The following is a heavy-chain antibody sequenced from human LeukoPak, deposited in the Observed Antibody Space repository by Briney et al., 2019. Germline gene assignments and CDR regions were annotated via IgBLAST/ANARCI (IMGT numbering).Heavy chain of an antibody. V-gene: IGHV3-11*04. J-gene: IGHJ4*02. CDR1: GFTFSDYY. Sequence: GGSLRLSCAASGFTFSDYYMSWIRQAPGKGLEWVSYISSSGSTIYYADSVKGRFTISRDNAKNSLYLQMNSLRAEDTAVYYCARATEGYDILTGYQYYFDYWGEGTLVTVSS. CDR2: ISSSGSTI. CDR3: ARATEGYDILTGYQYYFDY. D-gene: IGHD3-9*01.